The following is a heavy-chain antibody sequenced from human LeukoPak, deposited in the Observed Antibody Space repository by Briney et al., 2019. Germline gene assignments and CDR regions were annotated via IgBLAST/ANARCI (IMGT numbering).Heavy chain of an antibody. CDR2: ISSSGSTI. D-gene: IGHD6-19*01. V-gene: IGHV3-48*03. J-gene: IGHJ5*01. CDR1: GFTFSSYE. Sequence: GGSLRLSCAASGFTFSSYEMNWVRQAPGKGLEWVSYISSSGSTIYYADSVKGRFTISRDNAKNSLYLQMNSLRADDTAVYYCARDPLEISSGWYYGTRNWFDSWGQGTLVTVSS. CDR3: ARDPLEISSGWYYGTRNWFDS.